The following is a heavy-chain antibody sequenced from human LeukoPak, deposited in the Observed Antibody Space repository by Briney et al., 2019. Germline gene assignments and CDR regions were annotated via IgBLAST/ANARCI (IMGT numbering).Heavy chain of an antibody. J-gene: IGHJ3*02. D-gene: IGHD4-17*01. Sequence: ASVKVSCKVSGYTFTSYYMHWVRQAPGQGLEWMGIINPSGGSTSYAQKFQGRVTMTRDTSTSTVYMELSSLRSEDTAVYYCARETYGRDAFDIWGQGTMVTVSS. CDR1: GYTFTSYY. CDR3: ARETYGRDAFDI. V-gene: IGHV1-46*01. CDR2: INPSGGST.